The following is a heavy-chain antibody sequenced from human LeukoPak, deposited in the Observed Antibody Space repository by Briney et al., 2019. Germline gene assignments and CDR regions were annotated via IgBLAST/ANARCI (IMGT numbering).Heavy chain of an antibody. J-gene: IGHJ4*02. CDR1: GFTFSDYY. V-gene: IGHV3-11*01. D-gene: IGHD2-15*01. Sequence: GGSLRLSCAASGFTFSDYYMSWLRQAPGKGLEWVSYISSSGSTIYYADSVKGRFTISRDNAKNSLYLQMNSLRAEDTAVYYCARDVYCSGGSCYGYYFDYWGQGTLATVSS. CDR3: ARDVYCSGGSCYGYYFDY. CDR2: ISSSGSTI.